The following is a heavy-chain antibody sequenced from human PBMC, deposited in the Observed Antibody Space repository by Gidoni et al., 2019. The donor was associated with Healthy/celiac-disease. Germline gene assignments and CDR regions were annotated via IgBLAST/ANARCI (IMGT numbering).Heavy chain of an antibody. D-gene: IGHD4-17*01. Sequence: EVQLVESGGGLVKPGGSLRHSCAASGFTFSSYSMNWVRQAPGKGLEWVSSISSSSSYIYYADSVKGRFTISRDNAKNALYLQMNSLRAEDTAVYYCANQDYASVGFDPWGQGTLVTVSS. CDR3: ANQDYASVGFDP. V-gene: IGHV3-21*01. J-gene: IGHJ5*02. CDR1: GFTFSSYS. CDR2: ISSSSSYI.